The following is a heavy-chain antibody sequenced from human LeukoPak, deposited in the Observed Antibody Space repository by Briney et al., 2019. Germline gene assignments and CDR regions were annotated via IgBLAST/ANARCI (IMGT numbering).Heavy chain of an antibody. V-gene: IGHV1-69*13. J-gene: IGHJ4*02. CDR1: GGTFSSYA. Sequence: SVKVSCKASGGTFSSYAISWVRQAPGQGLEWKGGIIPIFGTANYAQKFQGRVTITADESTSTAYMELSSLRSEDTAVYYCAREQLGTDTSYYFDYWGQGTLVTVSS. CDR3: AREQLGTDTSYYFDY. CDR2: IIPIFGTA. D-gene: IGHD7-27*01.